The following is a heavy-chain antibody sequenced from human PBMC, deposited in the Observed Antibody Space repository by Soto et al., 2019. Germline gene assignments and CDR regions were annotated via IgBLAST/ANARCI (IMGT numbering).Heavy chain of an antibody. D-gene: IGHD3-22*01. V-gene: IGHV1-18*01. J-gene: IGHJ4*02. CDR2: INPSDGNR. CDR3: ARDRLRGYDSSGFYF. CDR1: GVRFGCYG. Sequence: SVKVSWEECGVRFGCYGMWLLQHSHRQGLEWMGWINPSDGNRNFAQKFEDRVTMTTATSTNTVFLELRSLKSDDTAIYYCARDRLRGYDSSGFYFWRQGTMVTVSS.